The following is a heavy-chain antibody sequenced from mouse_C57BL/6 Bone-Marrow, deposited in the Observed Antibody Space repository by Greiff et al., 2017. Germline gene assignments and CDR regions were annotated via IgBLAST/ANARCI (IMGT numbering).Heavy chain of an antibody. V-gene: IGHV5-4*01. D-gene: IGHD1-1*01. J-gene: IGHJ3*01. CDR2: ISDGGSYT. CDR3: ARETLLREFAY. CDR1: GFTFSSYA. Sequence: EVQLVESGGGLVKPGGSLKLSCAASGFTFSSYAMSWVRQTPEKRLEWVATISDGGSYTYYPDNVKGRFTISRDNAKNNLYLQMSHLKSEDTAMYYCARETLLREFAYWGQGTLVTVSA.